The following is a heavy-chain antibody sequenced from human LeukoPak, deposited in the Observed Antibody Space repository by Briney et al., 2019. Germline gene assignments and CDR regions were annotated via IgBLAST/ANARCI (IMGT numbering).Heavy chain of an antibody. D-gene: IGHD3-22*01. J-gene: IGHJ3*02. CDR1: GFTFSSYA. CDR2: ISGTGGST. V-gene: IGHV3-23*01. CDR3: ARDVGLYYYDSSGYYPI. Sequence: GGSLRLSCAASGFTFSSYAMSWVRQAPGKGLEWVSAISGTGGSTYYADSVKGRFTISRDNSKNTLYLQMNSLRSEDTAVYYCARDVGLYYYDSSGYYPIWGQGTMVTVSS.